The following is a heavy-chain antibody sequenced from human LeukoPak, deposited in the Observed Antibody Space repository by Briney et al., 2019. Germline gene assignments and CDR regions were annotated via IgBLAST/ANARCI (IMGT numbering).Heavy chain of an antibody. CDR3: ARHWPEYCSSTSCYGEFDY. CDR2: IYPDDSDT. CDR1: GHSFISHW. Sequence: GESLKISCKGSGHSFISHWIGWVRQMPGKGLEWIGIIYPDDSDTRYSPSFQGHVTISADKSISTAYLQWSSLKASDTAMYYCARHWPEYCSSTSCYGEFDYWGQGTLVTVSS. J-gene: IGHJ4*02. V-gene: IGHV5-51*01. D-gene: IGHD2-2*01.